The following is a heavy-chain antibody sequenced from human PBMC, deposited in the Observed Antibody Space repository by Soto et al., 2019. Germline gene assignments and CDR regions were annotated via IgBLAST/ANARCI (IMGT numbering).Heavy chain of an antibody. J-gene: IGHJ4*02. CDR2: ISAHNGNT. CDR3: ARGRYGAY. V-gene: IGHV1-18*01. CDR1: GYTFTSYG. Sequence: QVHLVQSGAEVKKPGASVKVSCKGSGYTFTSYGSTWVRQAPGEGLEWMGWISAHNGNTDYAQKLQGRVTVTRDTSRSTAYMELRGLRSDDTAVSYCARGRYGAYWGQGALVTASS. D-gene: IGHD3-10*01.